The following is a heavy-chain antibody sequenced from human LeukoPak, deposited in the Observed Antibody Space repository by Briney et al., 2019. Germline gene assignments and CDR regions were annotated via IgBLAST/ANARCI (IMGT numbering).Heavy chain of an antibody. J-gene: IGHJ4*02. Sequence: GGSLRLSCAASGFTFSSFSMNWVRQAPGKGLERVSSISISGSYIYYADSVRGRFTISRDNAKNSLYLQMNSLRAEDTAVYYCARRAGYYFDYWSQGTLVTVSS. CDR1: GFTFSSFS. V-gene: IGHV3-21*01. CDR2: ISISGSYI. CDR3: ARRAGYYFDY.